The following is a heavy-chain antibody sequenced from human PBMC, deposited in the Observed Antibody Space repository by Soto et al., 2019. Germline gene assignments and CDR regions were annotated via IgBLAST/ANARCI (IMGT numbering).Heavy chain of an antibody. V-gene: IGHV1-3*01. D-gene: IGHD3-10*01. CDR2: INAGNGNT. CDR3: ARGLTMVRGVILDAFDI. Sequence: ASVKVSCKASGYTFTSYAMHWGRQAPGQRLEWMGWINAGNGNTKYSQNFQGRVTITRDTSASTAYMELSSLRSEDTAVYYCARGLTMVRGVILDAFDIWGQGTMVTVSS. J-gene: IGHJ3*02. CDR1: GYTFTSYA.